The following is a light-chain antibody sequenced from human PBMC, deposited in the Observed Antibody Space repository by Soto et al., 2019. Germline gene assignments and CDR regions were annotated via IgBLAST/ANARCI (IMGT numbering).Light chain of an antibody. CDR2: AAS. J-gene: IGKJ4*01. CDR3: QQLNRYPLT. Sequence: QLTQSPSSLSASVGDRVTITCRASQAISSYLAWYQQKPGKAPNLLIYAASTLQSGVPSRFSGSGSGTDFTLTISSLQPEDFATYFCQQLNRYPLTFGGGTKVEIK. V-gene: IGKV1-9*01. CDR1: QAISSY.